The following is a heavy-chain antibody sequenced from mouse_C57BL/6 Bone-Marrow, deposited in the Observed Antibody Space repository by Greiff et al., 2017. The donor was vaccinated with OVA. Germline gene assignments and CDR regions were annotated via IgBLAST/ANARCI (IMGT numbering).Heavy chain of an antibody. CDR3: ARESLKRSYYYGSSPLDGFDY. CDR2: IDPSDSET. D-gene: IGHD1-1*01. Sequence: VQLQQPGAELVRPGSSVKLSCKASGYTFTSYWMHWVKQRPIQGLEWIGNIDPSDSETHYNQKFKDKATLTVDKSSSTAYMQLSSLTSEDSAVYYCARESLKRSYYYGSSPLDGFDYWGQGTTLTVSS. V-gene: IGHV1-52*01. CDR1: GYTFTSYW. J-gene: IGHJ2*01.